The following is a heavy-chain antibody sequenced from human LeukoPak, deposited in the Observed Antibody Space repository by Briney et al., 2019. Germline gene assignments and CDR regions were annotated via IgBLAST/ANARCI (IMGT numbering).Heavy chain of an antibody. CDR2: INHSGST. CDR3: ARVRLYYGSGSYYKGGLHFDY. Sequence: NASETLSLTCAVYGGSFSGYYWSWIRQPPGKGLEWIGEINHSGSTNYNPSLKSRVTISVDTSKNQFSLKLSSVTAADTAVYYCARVRLYYGSGSYYKGGLHFDYWGQGTLVTVSS. D-gene: IGHD3-10*01. J-gene: IGHJ4*02. CDR1: GGSFSGYY. V-gene: IGHV4-34*01.